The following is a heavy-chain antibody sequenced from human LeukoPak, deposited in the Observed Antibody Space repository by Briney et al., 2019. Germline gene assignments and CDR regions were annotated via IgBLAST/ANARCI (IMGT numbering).Heavy chain of an antibody. D-gene: IGHD3-22*01. J-gene: IGHJ4*02. CDR1: GFTVSSNY. V-gene: IGHV3-53*01. Sequence: GGSLRLSCAASGFTVSSNYMSWVRQAPGKGLEWVSVIYSGGSTYYADSVKGRFTISRDNSKNTLYLQMTCLRAEDTAVYYCARADYYDSSGYNDYWGQGTLVTVSS. CDR3: ARADYYDSSGYNDY. CDR2: IYSGGST.